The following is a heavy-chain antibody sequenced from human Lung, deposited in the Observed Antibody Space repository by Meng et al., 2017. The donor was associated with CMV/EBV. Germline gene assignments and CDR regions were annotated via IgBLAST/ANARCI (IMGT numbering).Heavy chain of an antibody. CDR1: GYSITTSYF. CDR2: IFHGGTV. V-gene: IGHV4-38-2*02. CDR3: ARERDYSTYVDV. J-gene: IGHJ6*02. Sequence: SXTLSLXCTISGYSITTSYFWGWVRQSPGKGLEWIVSIFHGGTVYYNPSLKSRVTISLDTSKNQFSLRLDSVTAADTAVYYCARERDYSTYVDVWGRETTVTVSS. D-gene: IGHD2-15*01.